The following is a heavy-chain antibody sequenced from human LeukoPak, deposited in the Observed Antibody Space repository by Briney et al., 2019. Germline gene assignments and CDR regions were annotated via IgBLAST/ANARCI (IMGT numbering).Heavy chain of an antibody. D-gene: IGHD3-10*01. Sequence: ASVTVSCKASGYTFTGYYMHWVRQAPGQGLEWMGWINPNSGDTDYAQKFQGRVTMTRDTSINTAYMELSRLRSDDTAVYYCARGSTLYYYRDWGQGTLVTVSS. CDR3: ARGSTLYYYRD. CDR2: INPNSGDT. CDR1: GYTFTGYY. J-gene: IGHJ4*02. V-gene: IGHV1-2*02.